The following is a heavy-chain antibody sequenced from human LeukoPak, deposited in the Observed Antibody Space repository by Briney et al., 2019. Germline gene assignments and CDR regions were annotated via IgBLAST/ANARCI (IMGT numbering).Heavy chain of an antibody. CDR2: ISSLSGTR. CDR1: GFTFSSYS. J-gene: IGHJ4*02. D-gene: IGHD3-10*01. CDR3: ASRGHVGSGTYSPYDY. V-gene: IGHV3-48*01. Sequence: GGSLRLSCAASGFTFSSYSMNWVRQAPGEGLEWVSYISSLSGTRYYADSVKGRFTISRDNSRSTVYLQMTSLRAEDTAVYYCASRGHVGSGTYSPYDYWGQGTLVTVSS.